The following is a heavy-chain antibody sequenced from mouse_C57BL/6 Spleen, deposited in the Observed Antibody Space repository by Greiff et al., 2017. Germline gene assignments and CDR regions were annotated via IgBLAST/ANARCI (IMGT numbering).Heavy chain of an antibody. D-gene: IGHD1-1*01. CDR3: SREGGRGAFFDY. CDR2: IDPSGSYT. V-gene: IGHV1-69*01. Sequence: QVQLQQPGAELVMPGASVKLSCTASGYTFTSYWMPWVKQRPGQGLEWIGEIDPSGSYTNYTQKFKGKSTMTVDKSSSTAYMQLSSLTSEDSAVYYCSREGGRGAFFDYWGQGTTLTVSS. CDR1: GYTFTSYW. J-gene: IGHJ2*01.